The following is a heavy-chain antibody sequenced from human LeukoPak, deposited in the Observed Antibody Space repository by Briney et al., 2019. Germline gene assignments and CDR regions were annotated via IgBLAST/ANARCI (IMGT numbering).Heavy chain of an antibody. CDR2: IYGSSRT. D-gene: IGHD3-10*01. CDR3: ARGRSLDY. Sequence: GGSLRLSCAGSGFIVSSNYMSWVRQAAGKGLEWVSVIYGSSRTYYADSVKGRFTISRDNSKNTVYLQMDSLRAEDTAVYYCARGRSLDYWGQGTLVTVSS. V-gene: IGHV3-66*01. CDR1: GFIVSSNY. J-gene: IGHJ4*02.